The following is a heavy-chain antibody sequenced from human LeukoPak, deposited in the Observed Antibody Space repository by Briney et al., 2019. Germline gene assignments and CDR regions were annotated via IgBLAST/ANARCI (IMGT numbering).Heavy chain of an antibody. CDR3: ARLSRPHILDTNWFDS. Sequence: GESLKISCKGSGYSFTSYWIGWVRQMPGKGLEWMGIIYPGDSDVRYSPSFQGQVIMSADKSISTAYLQWSALKASDTVMYYCARLSRPHILDTNWFDSWGQGSLVTISS. V-gene: IGHV5-51*01. CDR1: GYSFTSYW. J-gene: IGHJ5*01. D-gene: IGHD3-9*01. CDR2: IYPGDSDV.